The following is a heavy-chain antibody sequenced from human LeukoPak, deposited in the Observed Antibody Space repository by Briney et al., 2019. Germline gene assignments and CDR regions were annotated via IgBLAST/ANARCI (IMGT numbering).Heavy chain of an antibody. CDR3: ARGLELDGGWLQLPAFDY. D-gene: IGHD5-24*01. CDR1: GGSFSGYY. Sequence: SETLSLTCAVYGGSFSGYYWSWIRQPPGKGLEWIGEINHSGSTNYNPSLKSRVTISVDTSKNQFSLKLSSVTAADTAVYYCARGLELDGGWLQLPAFDYWGQGTLVTVSS. CDR2: INHSGST. V-gene: IGHV4-34*01. J-gene: IGHJ4*02.